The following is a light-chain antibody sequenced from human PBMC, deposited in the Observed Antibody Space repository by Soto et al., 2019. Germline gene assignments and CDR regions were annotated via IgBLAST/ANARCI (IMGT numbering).Light chain of an antibody. J-gene: IGKJ5*01. CDR3: QLYGISPH. CDR1: QSVRSC. CDR2: DAS. Sequence: EIVLTQSPGTRSLSAGERATLSCRASQSVRSCLAWYQQKPGQAPRLLIYDASNRATGIPARFSGSGSGTDFTLTVSNLDSEDFAVYYCQLYGISPHFGQGTRLEIK. V-gene: IGKV3-11*01.